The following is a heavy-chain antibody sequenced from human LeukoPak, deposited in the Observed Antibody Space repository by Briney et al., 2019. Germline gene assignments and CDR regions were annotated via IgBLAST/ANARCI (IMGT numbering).Heavy chain of an antibody. J-gene: IGHJ4*02. Sequence: GGSLRLSCADSGFTFSSYAMSWVRQAPGKGLEWVSSISGSSTRTYYADSVKGRFTVSRDNSKNTLYLQMNSLRAEDTAVYYCAKQRDYYDSSGYYRGSYFDYWGQGTLVTVSS. CDR2: ISGSSTRT. CDR3: AKQRDYYDSSGYYRGSYFDY. D-gene: IGHD3-22*01. CDR1: GFTFSSYA. V-gene: IGHV3-23*01.